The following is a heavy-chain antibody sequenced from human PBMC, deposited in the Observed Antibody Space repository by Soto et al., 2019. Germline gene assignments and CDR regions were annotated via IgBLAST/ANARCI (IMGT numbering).Heavy chain of an antibody. J-gene: IGHJ6*02. CDR1: GGSISSYY. CDR2: IYYSGST. Sequence: SETLSLTCTVSGGSISSYYWGWIRQPPGKGLEWIGYIYYSGSTNYNPSLKSRVTISVDTSKNQFSLKLSSVTAADTAVYYCARDSWGGYCSSTSCLYYYYGMDVWGQGTTVTVS. D-gene: IGHD2-2*01. CDR3: ARDSWGGYCSSTSCLYYYYGMDV. V-gene: IGHV4-59*01.